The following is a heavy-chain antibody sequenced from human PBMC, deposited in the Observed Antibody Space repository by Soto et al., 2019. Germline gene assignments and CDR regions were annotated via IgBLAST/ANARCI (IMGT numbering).Heavy chain of an antibody. Sequence: GASVKVSCKASGGTFSSYTISWVRQAPGQGLEWMGRIIPILGIANYAQKFQGRVTITADKSTSTAYMELSSLRSEDTAVYYCAKGIDYTHDMSAFDIWGQGTMVTVSS. J-gene: IGHJ3*02. D-gene: IGHD3-16*01. CDR1: GGTFSSYT. CDR3: AKGIDYTHDMSAFDI. CDR2: IIPILGIA. V-gene: IGHV1-69*02.